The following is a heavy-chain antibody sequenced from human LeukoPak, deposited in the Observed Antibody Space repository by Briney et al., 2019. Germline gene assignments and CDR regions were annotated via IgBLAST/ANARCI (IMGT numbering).Heavy chain of an antibody. CDR1: GYTFSAFH. CDR3: ARSNYYGSQSEY. Sequence: ASVKVSCKASGYTFSAFHIHWVRLAPGQGPEWMGLVNPNSGDTNYAQRFRGRVTMTRDTSINTAYMELSSLRSDDTAVYYCARSNYYGSQSEYWGQGALVAVSS. V-gene: IGHV1-2*02. CDR2: VNPNSGDT. D-gene: IGHD3-10*01. J-gene: IGHJ4*02.